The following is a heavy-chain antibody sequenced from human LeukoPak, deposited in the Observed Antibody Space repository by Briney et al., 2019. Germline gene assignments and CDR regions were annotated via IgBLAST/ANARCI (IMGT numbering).Heavy chain of an antibody. D-gene: IGHD6-13*01. V-gene: IGHV1-2*02. CDR2: INPKSGGT. J-gene: IGHJ4*02. Sequence: ASEKVSCTASGYTFTGYFMHWVRQAPGHGLEWMGWINPKSGGTKYAQKIQSRVIMTRGTSTSTDYIGLSRLRSDETAVYYCARDLDGSSAGYYRGQGNLCTVSS. CDR3: ARDLDGSSAGYY. CDR1: GYTFTGYF.